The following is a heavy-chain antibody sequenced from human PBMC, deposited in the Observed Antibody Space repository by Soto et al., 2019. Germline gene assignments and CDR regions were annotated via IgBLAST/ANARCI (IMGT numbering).Heavy chain of an antibody. V-gene: IGHV3-23*01. Sequence: GGSLRLSCAASGFTFSSYAMSWVRQAPGKGLEWVSAISGSGGSTYYADSVKGRFTISRDNSKNTLYLQMNSLRAEDTAVYYCAKGPVDVVVPAAMRYWGQGTLVTVSS. D-gene: IGHD2-2*01. CDR3: AKGPVDVVVPAAMRY. CDR2: ISGSGGST. CDR1: GFTFSSYA. J-gene: IGHJ4*02.